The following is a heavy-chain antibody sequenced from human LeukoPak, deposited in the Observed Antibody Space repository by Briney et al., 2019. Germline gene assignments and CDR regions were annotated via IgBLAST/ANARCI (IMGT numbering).Heavy chain of an antibody. D-gene: IGHD6-19*01. J-gene: IGHJ4*02. Sequence: PGGSLRLSCAASGFTFSSYAMSWVRQAPGKGLEWVSAISGSGGSTYYADSVRGRFTISRDNSKNTLYLQMNSLRAEDTAVYYCAKGWSSGWYYFDYWGQGTLVTVSS. CDR2: ISGSGGST. CDR3: AKGWSSGWYYFDY. V-gene: IGHV3-23*01. CDR1: GFTFSSYA.